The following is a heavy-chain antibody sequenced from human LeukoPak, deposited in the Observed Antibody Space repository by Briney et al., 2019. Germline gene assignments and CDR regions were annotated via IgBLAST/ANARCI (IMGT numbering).Heavy chain of an antibody. CDR2: INHSGIT. D-gene: IGHD3-9*01. CDR1: TDSFSGYY. Sequence: PSETLSLTCAVSTDSFSGYYWIWIRQPPEKGLEWIGEINHSGITNYNPSLKSRVTISVDTSENQFSLKLSSVTAADTAVYYCATGDYNILTGYYYWGQGTLVTVSS. CDR3: ATGDYNILTGYYY. J-gene: IGHJ4*02. V-gene: IGHV4-34*01.